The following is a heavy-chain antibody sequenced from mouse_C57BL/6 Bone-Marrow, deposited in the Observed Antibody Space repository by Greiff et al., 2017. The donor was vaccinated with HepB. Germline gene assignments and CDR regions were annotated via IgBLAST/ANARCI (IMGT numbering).Heavy chain of an antibody. V-gene: IGHV1-50*01. CDR2: IDPSDSYT. Sequence: VQLKQPGAELVKPGASVKLSCKASGYTFTSYWMQWVKQRPGQGLEWIGEIDPSDSYTNYNQKFKGKATLTVDTSSSTAYVQLSSLTSEDAAVYYCARWFLLFGDWGKGTTLTVSS. D-gene: IGHD2-2*01. J-gene: IGHJ2*01. CDR1: GYTFTSYW. CDR3: ARWFLLFGD.